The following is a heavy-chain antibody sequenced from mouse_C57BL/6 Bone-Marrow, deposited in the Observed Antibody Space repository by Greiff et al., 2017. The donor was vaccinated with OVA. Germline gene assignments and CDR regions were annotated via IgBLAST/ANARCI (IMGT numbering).Heavy chain of an antibody. Sequence: QVQLQQSGAELVRPGASVTLSCKASGYAFTDYEMHWVKQTPVHGLEWIGAIDPETGGTAYNQKFKGKAILTADKSSSTAYMELRSLTSEDSAVYYCTIHLLFAYWGQGTLVTVSA. CDR3: TIHLLFAY. J-gene: IGHJ3*01. CDR2: IDPETGGT. CDR1: GYAFTDYE. V-gene: IGHV1-15*01.